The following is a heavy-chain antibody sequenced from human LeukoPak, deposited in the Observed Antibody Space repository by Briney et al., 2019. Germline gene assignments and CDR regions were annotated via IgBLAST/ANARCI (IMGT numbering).Heavy chain of an antibody. D-gene: IGHD4-17*01. J-gene: IGHJ4*02. Sequence: GGSLRLSCAASGFTFSSYVMSWVRQAPGKGLEWVSVIYTDGNTYYADSVKGRFTISRDNSKNTLCLQMNSLTAEDTAVYYCARGRNDYGDYNYWGQGTLVTVSS. CDR3: ARGRNDYGDYNY. CDR1: GFTFSSYV. CDR2: IYTDGNT. V-gene: IGHV3-53*01.